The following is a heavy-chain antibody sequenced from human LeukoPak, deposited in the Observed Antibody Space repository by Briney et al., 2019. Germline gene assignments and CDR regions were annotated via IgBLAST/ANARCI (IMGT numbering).Heavy chain of an antibody. CDR3: ARVTGYMIEDYFDY. V-gene: IGHV4-4*02. CDR2: IFHSGSS. J-gene: IGHJ4*02. D-gene: IGHD3-22*01. Sequence: SGTLSLTCAVSGGSINNNDWWNWWSWVRQPPGKGLEWIGEIFHSGSSNYNPSLKSRVTISVETSKNQFSLKLSSVTAADTAVYYCARVTGYMIEDYFDYWGQGTLVTVSS. CDR1: GGSINNNDWWNW.